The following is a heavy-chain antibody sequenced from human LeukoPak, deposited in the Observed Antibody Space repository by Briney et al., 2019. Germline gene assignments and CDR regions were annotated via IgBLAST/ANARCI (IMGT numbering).Heavy chain of an antibody. Sequence: AGTSLRLSCAASGFTFTSYGMHWVRQAPGKGLEWVALIWYDGRKEYYADSVKGRFTISRDDSRNTLYLQMNGLRAEDTAVYYCARLGSSWSSDYWGQGSLVTVSS. CDR3: ARLGSSWSSDY. D-gene: IGHD6-13*01. J-gene: IGHJ4*02. V-gene: IGHV3-33*01. CDR1: GFTFTSYG. CDR2: IWYDGRKE.